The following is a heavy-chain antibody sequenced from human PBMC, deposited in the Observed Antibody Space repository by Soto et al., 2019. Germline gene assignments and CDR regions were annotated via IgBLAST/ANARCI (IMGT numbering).Heavy chain of an antibody. CDR3: ARARPDSAGSSLGRRLDV. Sequence: SXTLSLTWIVSCDSVTFGHYYWSWIRQPPGKGLEWIGDIFFTGATNYSPSLKSRVTMSVDSSKSQFSLNLTSVTAADSAIYFCARARPDSAGSSLGRRLDVWGHGTTVTVSS. CDR2: IFFTGAT. CDR1: CDSVTFGHYY. J-gene: IGHJ6*02. D-gene: IGHD3-10*01. V-gene: IGHV4-61*01.